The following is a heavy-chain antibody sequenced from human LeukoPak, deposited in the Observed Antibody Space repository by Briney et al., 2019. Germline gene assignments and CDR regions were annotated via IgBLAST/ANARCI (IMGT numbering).Heavy chain of an antibody. J-gene: IGHJ4*02. V-gene: IGHV3-23*01. D-gene: IGHD3-3*01. CDR1: GFTFSSYG. CDR2: ISGSGGST. Sequence: TGGSLRLSCAASGFTFSSYGMSWVRQAPGKGLEWVSAISGSGGSTYYADSVKGRFTISRDNSKNTLYLQMNSLRPEDTAVYHCARDRLPSDQDDFDYWGQGTLVTVSS. CDR3: ARDRLPSDQDDFDY.